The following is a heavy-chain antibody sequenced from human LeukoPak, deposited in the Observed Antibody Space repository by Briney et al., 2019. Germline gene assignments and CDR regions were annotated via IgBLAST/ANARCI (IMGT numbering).Heavy chain of an antibody. CDR2: ISAYNGNT. V-gene: IGHV1-18*04. J-gene: IGHJ4*02. D-gene: IGHD2-2*01. CDR1: GYTFTSYG. CDR3: AGVVVPASLDY. Sequence: ASVKVSCKASGYTFTSYGISWVRQAPGQGLEWMGWISAYNGNTNYAQKLQGRVTMTTDTPTSTAYMELRSLRSDDTAVYYCAGVVVPASLDYWGQGTLVTVSS.